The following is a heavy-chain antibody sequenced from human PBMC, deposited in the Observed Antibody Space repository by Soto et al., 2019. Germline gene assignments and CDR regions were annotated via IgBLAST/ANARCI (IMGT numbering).Heavy chain of an antibody. V-gene: IGHV5-51*01. D-gene: IGHD3-22*01. CDR1: GYSFTSYW. CDR3: ARKTERSIAQNYSDSSGYYCPYGAFAI. CDR2: IYPGDSDT. J-gene: IGHJ3*02. Sequence: GESLKISCKGSGYSFTSYWIGWVRQMPGKGLEWMGIIYPGDSDTRYSPSFQGQVTISADKSISTAYLQCSSLEASDTAMYYCARKTERSIAQNYSDSSGYYCPYGAFAIWGQGTMVP.